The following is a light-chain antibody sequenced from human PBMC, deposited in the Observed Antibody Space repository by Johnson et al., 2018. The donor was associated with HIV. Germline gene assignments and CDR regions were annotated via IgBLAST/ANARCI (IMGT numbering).Light chain of an antibody. V-gene: IGLV1-51*01. CDR1: SSNIGNNY. Sequence: SVLTQPPSVSAAPGQKVTISCSGSSSNIGNNYVSWYQQLPGTAPRIVTYDNNKRPSGIPDRFSGSKSGTSATLGITGLQTGDEADYYCGTWDSSLSDYVFGTGTKVTVL. CDR3: GTWDSSLSDYV. J-gene: IGLJ1*01. CDR2: DNN.